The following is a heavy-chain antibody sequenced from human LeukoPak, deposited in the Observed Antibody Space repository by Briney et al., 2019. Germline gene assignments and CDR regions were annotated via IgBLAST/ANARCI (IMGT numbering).Heavy chain of an antibody. V-gene: IGHV1-2*02. CDR1: GYTFTGYY. CDR3: ARDQVPMGIAAPSWFDP. CDR2: INPNSGGT. J-gene: IGHJ5*02. D-gene: IGHD6-13*01. Sequence: GASVKVSCKASGYTFTGYYMHWVRQAPGQGLEWMGWINPNSGGTNYAQKFQGRVTMTRDTSISTAYMELSRLRSDDTAVYYCARDQVPMGIAAPSWFDPWGQGTLVTVSS.